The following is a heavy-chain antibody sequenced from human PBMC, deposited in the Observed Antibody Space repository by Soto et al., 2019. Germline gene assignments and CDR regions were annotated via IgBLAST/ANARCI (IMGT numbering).Heavy chain of an antibody. CDR1: GGSISSGDYY. D-gene: IGHD3-22*01. CDR2: IYYSGST. CDR3: ARASIHYDSSGYYFPYYFDY. J-gene: IGHJ4*02. Sequence: SENLSLTCTVSGGSISSGDYYWSWIRQPPGKGLEWIGYIYYSGSTYYNPSLKSRVTISVDTSKNQFSLKLSSVTAADTAVYYCARASIHYDSSGYYFPYYFDYWGQGTLVTVSS. V-gene: IGHV4-30-4*01.